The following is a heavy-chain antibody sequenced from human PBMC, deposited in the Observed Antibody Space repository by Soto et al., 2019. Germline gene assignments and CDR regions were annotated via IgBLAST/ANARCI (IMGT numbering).Heavy chain of an antibody. J-gene: IGHJ6*02. V-gene: IGHV4-59*08. Sequence: QVQLQESGPGLVKPSETLSLTCTVSGGSISSYYWSWIRQPPGKGLEWIGYIYYSGSNNYNPSLTSRPTISVDTSKNQFSLKLSSVTAADTAVYYCARRIHYYYYGMDVWGQGTTVTVSS. CDR2: IYYSGSN. CDR3: ARRIHYYYYGMDV. CDR1: GGSISSYY.